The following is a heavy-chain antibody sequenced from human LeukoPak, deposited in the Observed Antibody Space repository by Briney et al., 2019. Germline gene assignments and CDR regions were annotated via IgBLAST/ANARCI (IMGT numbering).Heavy chain of an antibody. Sequence: GGSLRLSCAASGFTFSSYAMTWVRQAPEKGLEWVSTISGSGGSTYYADSVKGRFTISRDNSKNTLYLQMNSLRAEDTAVYFCARHKYCTNAVCTTRWFDPWGQGTLVTVSS. D-gene: IGHD2-8*01. CDR1: GFTFSSYA. J-gene: IGHJ5*02. V-gene: IGHV3-23*01. CDR3: ARHKYCTNAVCTTRWFDP. CDR2: ISGSGGST.